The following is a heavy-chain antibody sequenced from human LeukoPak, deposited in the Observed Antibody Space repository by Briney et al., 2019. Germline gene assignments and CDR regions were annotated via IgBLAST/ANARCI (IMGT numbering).Heavy chain of an antibody. J-gene: IGHJ4*02. CDR1: GLTFSRDW. V-gene: IGHV3-7*01. CDR2: IKQDGGET. D-gene: IGHD6-13*01. CDR3: ARDEHHLVQGYYFDY. Sequence: GGSLRLSCEGFGLTFSRDWMSWVRQAPGKGLEWVANIKQDGGETYYGDSVKGRFTISRDNAKNSLFLQMDSLRAEDTALYYCARDEHHLVQGYYFDYWGQGTLVTVSS.